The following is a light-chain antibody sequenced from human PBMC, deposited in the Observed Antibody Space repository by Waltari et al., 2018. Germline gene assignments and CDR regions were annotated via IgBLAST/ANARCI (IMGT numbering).Light chain of an antibody. CDR1: QSLLHDNGYNY. V-gene: IGKV2-28*01. CDR3: MQALQTPLT. CDR2: LGS. Sequence: DIVMTQSPLSLPVTPGDPASISCTSRQSLLHDNGYNYLEWYLQKPGQSPQLLISLGSNRASGVPDRFSGRGSGTDFTLKISRVEAEDVGIYYCMQALQTPLTFGGGTKVEIK. J-gene: IGKJ4*01.